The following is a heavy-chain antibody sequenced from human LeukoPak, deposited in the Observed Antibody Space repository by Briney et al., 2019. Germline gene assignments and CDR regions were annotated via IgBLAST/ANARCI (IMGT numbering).Heavy chain of an antibody. D-gene: IGHD1-26*01. J-gene: IGHJ4*02. CDR2: IYSGGST. V-gene: IGHV3-66*01. CDR1: GFTVSSNY. Sequence: PGGSLRLSCAASGFTVSSNYMSWVRQAPGKGLEWVSVIYSGGSTYYADSVKGRFTITRDNSKNTLYLQMNSLRAEDTAVYYCARDRGYSGSSNGDYWGQGTLVTVSS. CDR3: ARDRGYSGSSNGDY.